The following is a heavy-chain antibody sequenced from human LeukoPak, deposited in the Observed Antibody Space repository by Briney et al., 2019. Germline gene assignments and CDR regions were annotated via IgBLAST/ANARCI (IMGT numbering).Heavy chain of an antibody. V-gene: IGHV4-4*07. CDR1: GVSISSYD. CDR3: TRGSIAYYYMDV. D-gene: IGHD3-22*01. CDR2: TYTSGST. J-gene: IGHJ6*03. Sequence: DPSETLSLTCTVSGVSISSYDWSWIRQPAGKGLEWIGRTYTSGSTNYNPSLKSRVTMSVDMSKNQFSLKLSSMIAADTAVYYCTRGSIAYYYMDVWGKGTTVTISS.